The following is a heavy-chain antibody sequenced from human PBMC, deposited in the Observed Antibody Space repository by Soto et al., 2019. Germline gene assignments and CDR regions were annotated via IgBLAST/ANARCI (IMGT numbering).Heavy chain of an antibody. CDR2: INHSGST. D-gene: IGHD6-6*01. Sequence: QVQLQQWGAGLLKPSETLSLTCAVYGGSFSGYYWSWIRQPPGKGLEWIGEINHSGSTNYNPSLKSRVTISVDTSKNQFSLKLSSVTAADTAVYYCARSGAARQYYYYGMDVWGQGNTVTVSS. J-gene: IGHJ6*02. CDR1: GGSFSGYY. CDR3: ARSGAARQYYYYGMDV. V-gene: IGHV4-34*01.